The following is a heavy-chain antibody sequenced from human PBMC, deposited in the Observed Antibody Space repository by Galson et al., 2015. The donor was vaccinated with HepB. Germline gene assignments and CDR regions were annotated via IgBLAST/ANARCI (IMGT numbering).Heavy chain of an antibody. CDR1: GYTFTSYD. Sequence: SVKVSCKASGYTFTSYDINWVRQATGQGLEWMGWMNPNSGNTGYAQKFQGRVTMTRNTSISTAYMELSSLRSEDTAVYYCARPYGAQWLDQDAFEIWGQGTMVTVSS. CDR2: MNPNSGNT. D-gene: IGHD6-19*01. J-gene: IGHJ3*02. CDR3: ARPYGAQWLDQDAFEI. V-gene: IGHV1-8*01.